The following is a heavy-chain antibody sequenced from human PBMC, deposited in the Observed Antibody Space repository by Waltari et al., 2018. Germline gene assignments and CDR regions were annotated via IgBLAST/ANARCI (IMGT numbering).Heavy chain of an antibody. CDR3: ASSPRPSIPPPFDF. D-gene: IGHD2-21*01. Sequence: QVQLVQSGAEVNKPGSSVKLSCKASGGTLSSYSISWGRQAPGQGPEWMGGIIPMFGTTNYAQKFQGRVTITADKSTDTAYLEMSSLRSEDTAMYYCASSPRPSIPPPFDFWGQGIPVTVSS. J-gene: IGHJ4*02. CDR1: GGTLSSYS. V-gene: IGHV1-69*06. CDR2: IIPMFGTT.